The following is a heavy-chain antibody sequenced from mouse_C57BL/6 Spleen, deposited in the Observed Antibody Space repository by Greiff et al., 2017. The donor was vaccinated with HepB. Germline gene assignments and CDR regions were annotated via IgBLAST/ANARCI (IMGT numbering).Heavy chain of an antibody. CDR2: IDPNSGGT. CDR3: ARRYDYGLFDY. Sequence: QVQLKQPGAELVKPGASVKLSCKASGYTFTSYWMHWVKQRPGRGLEWIGRIDPNSGGTKYNEKFKSKATLTVDKPSSTAYMQLSSLTSEDSAVYYCARRYDYGLFDYWGQGTTLTVSS. CDR1: GYTFTSYW. V-gene: IGHV1-72*01. D-gene: IGHD2-4*01. J-gene: IGHJ2*01.